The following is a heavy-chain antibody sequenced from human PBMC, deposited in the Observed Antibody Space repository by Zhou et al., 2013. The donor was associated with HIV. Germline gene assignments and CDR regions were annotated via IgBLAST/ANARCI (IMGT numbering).Heavy chain of an antibody. CDR1: GFTFSSYA. Sequence: VQVLESGGGLVQFGGSLRLSCAASGFTFSSYAMSWVRQAPGKGLEWVSAISGSGGSTYYADSVKGRFTISRDNSKNTLYLQMNSLRAEDTAVYYCAKPRGDYYDSSGYRYAFDYWGQGTLVTVSS. CDR3: AKPRGDYYDSSGYRYAFDY. CDR2: ISGSGGST. J-gene: IGHJ4*02. V-gene: IGHV3-23*01. D-gene: IGHD3-22*01.